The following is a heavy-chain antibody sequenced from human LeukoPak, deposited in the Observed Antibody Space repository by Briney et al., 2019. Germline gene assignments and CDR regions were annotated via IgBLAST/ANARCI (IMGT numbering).Heavy chain of an antibody. V-gene: IGHV3-30*18. CDR3: AKVYSKDGYNDDDAFDI. J-gene: IGHJ3*02. CDR1: GFTFSSYG. D-gene: IGHD5-24*01. Sequence: GSLRLSCAASGFTFSSYGMHWVRQAPGKGLEWVAVISYDGSNKYYADSVKGRFTISRDNSKNTLYLQMNSLRAEDTAVYYCAKVYSKDGYNDDDAFDIWGQGTMVTVSS. CDR2: ISYDGSNK.